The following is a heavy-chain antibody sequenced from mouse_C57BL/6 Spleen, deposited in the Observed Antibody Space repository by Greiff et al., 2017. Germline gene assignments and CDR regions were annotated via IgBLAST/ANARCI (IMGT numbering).Heavy chain of an antibody. D-gene: IGHD1-1*01. Sequence: EVMLVESGGGLVKPGGSLKLSCAASGFTFSDYGMHWVRQAPEKGLEWVAYISSGSSTIYYADTVKGRFTLSRDNAKNTLFLQMTSLRSEDTAMYYCARKNYYGSSYYFDYWGQGTTLTVSS. CDR1: GFTFSDYG. CDR2: ISSGSSTI. V-gene: IGHV5-17*01. CDR3: ARKNYYGSSYYFDY. J-gene: IGHJ2*01.